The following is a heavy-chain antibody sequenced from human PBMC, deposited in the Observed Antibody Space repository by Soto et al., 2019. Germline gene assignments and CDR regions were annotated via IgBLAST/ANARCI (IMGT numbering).Heavy chain of an antibody. CDR2: IIPILGIA. CDR3: ARVSPRFGELEEPPGAFDI. D-gene: IGHD3-10*01. J-gene: IGHJ3*02. Sequence: GASVKVSCKASGGTFSSYTISWVRQAPGQGLEWMGRIIPILGIANYAQKFQGRVTITADKSTSTAYMELSSLRSEDTAVYYCARVSPRFGELEEPPGAFDIWGQGAMVTVSS. V-gene: IGHV1-69*02. CDR1: GGTFSSYT.